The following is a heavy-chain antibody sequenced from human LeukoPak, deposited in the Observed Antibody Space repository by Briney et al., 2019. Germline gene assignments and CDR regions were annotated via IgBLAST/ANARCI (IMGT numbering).Heavy chain of an antibody. D-gene: IGHD4-11*01. CDR3: ARGLQATVTRGFDY. Sequence: SETLSLTCTVSGGSISSSSYYWGWIRQPPGKGLEWIGSIYYSGSTYYNPSLKSRVTISVDTSKNQFSLKLSSVTAADTAVYYCARGLQATVTRGFDYWGRGTLVTVSS. CDR2: IYYSGST. V-gene: IGHV4-39*01. J-gene: IGHJ4*02. CDR1: GGSISSSSYY.